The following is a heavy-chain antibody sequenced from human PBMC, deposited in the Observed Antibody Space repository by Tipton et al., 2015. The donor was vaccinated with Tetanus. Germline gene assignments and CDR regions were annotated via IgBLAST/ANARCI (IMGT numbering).Heavy chain of an antibody. J-gene: IGHJ2*01. Sequence: TLSLTCSVSGDFISNPRYYWAWIRQPPGKGLQWVGSISYSGSTYYKSSLKSRLTISLDASSSQFSLKLTSATAADTAVYYCARERIRLIGEVIFRYFDLWGRGTLVTVSS. CDR1: GDFISNPRYY. CDR3: ARERIRLIGEVIFRYFDL. D-gene: IGHD3-3*02. CDR2: ISYSGST. V-gene: IGHV4-39*07.